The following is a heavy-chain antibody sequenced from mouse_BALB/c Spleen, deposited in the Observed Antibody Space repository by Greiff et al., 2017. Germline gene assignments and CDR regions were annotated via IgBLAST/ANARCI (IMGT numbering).Heavy chain of an antibody. CDR2: IDPANGNT. CDR3: ARNLYYAMDY. CDR1: GFNIKDTY. Sequence: EVQVVESGAELVKPGASVKLSCTASGFNIKDTYMHWVKQRPEQGLEWIGRIDPANGNTKYDPKFQGKATITADTSSNTAYLQLSSLTSEDTAVYYCARNLYYAMDYWGQGTSVTVSS. J-gene: IGHJ4*01. V-gene: IGHV14-3*02.